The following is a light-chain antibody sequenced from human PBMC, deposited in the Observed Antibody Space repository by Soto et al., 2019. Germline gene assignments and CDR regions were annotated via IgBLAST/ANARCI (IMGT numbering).Light chain of an antibody. CDR2: KSS. CDR3: PQFNTSPWP. CDR1: QSVSIW. V-gene: IGKV1-5*03. J-gene: IGKJ1*01. Sequence: DIQMTHYTSTLSASEGDRVTISCRASQSVSIWLAWYQQKPGRAPKLLIYKSSILESGVPSRFSGSGSGTEFTLTISSLQPDDFATYYCPQFNTSPWPFGQGAMVDIK.